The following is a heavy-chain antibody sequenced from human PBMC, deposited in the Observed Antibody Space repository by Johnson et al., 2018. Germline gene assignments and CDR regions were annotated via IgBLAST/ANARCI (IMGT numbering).Heavy chain of an antibody. CDR1: GFTFSSYA. V-gene: IGHV3-64*01. CDR3: GRVVIAATGTGYYYMGV. CDR2: LSSNGGRT. Sequence: VQLVQSGGGLVQPGGSLRLSCAASGFTFSSYAMHWVRQAPGKGLEDVSALSSNGGRTYHANSVKGRFTISRDNARNTLYLQMASLRAEDMAVYYCGRVVIAATGTGYYYMGVWGKRPTVTVSS. D-gene: IGHD6-13*01. J-gene: IGHJ6*03.